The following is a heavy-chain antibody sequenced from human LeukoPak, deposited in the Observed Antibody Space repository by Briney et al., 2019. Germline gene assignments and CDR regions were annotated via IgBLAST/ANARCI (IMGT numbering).Heavy chain of an antibody. CDR2: IYYSGST. V-gene: IGHV4-39*07. CDR1: GGSISSSSYY. D-gene: IGHD7-27*01. CDR3: ASRKLGNDY. J-gene: IGHJ4*02. Sequence: SDTLSLTCTVSGGSISSSSYYWGWIRQPPGKGLEWIGSIYYSGSTYYNPSLKSRVTISVDTSQKQFSLKLSSVTAADTAVYYCASRKLGNDYWGQGTLVTVSS.